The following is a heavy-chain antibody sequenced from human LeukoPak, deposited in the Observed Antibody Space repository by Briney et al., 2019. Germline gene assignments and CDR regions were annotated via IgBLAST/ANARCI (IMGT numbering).Heavy chain of an antibody. CDR2: ISGSGGST. Sequence: GGSLRLSCAASGFTFSSYAMSWVRQAPGKGLEWVSAISGSGGSTYYADSVKGRFTISRDNSKNTLYLQMKSLRAEDTAVYYCARWFTSTFRHFYYYYGLDVWGQGTTVTVSS. D-gene: IGHD2-2*01. J-gene: IGHJ6*02. CDR3: ARWFTSTFRHFYYYYGLDV. V-gene: IGHV3-23*01. CDR1: GFTFSSYA.